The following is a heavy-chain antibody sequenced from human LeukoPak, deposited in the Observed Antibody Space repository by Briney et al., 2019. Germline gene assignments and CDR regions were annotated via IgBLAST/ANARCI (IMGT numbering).Heavy chain of an antibody. J-gene: IGHJ4*02. CDR3: AREKAERVQFDY. CDR1: GYTFTGYY. V-gene: IGHV1-2*06. CDR2: INPNSGGT. Sequence: ASVKVSCKASGYTFTGYYMHWERQAPGQGLEWMGRINPNSGGTNYAQKFQGRVTMTRDTSISTAYMELSRLSSDDTAVYYCAREKAERVQFDYWGQGTLVTVSS.